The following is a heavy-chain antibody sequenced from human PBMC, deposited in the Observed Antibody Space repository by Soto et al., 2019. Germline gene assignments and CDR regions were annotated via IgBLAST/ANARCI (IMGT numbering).Heavy chain of an antibody. V-gene: IGHV3-64D*08. D-gene: IGHD3-22*01. CDR2: ISSNGGST. Sequence: GGSLRLSCSASGFTFSSYAMHWVRQAPGKGLEYVSAISSNGGSTYYADSVKGRFTISRDNSKNTLYLQMSSLRAEDTAVYYCVKDGVGDYYDSSGYYYGFDYWGQGTLVTVSS. CDR3: VKDGVGDYYDSSGYYYGFDY. J-gene: IGHJ4*02. CDR1: GFTFSSYA.